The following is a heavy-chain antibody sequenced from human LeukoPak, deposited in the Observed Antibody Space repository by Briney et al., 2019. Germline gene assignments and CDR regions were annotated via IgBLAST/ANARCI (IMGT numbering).Heavy chain of an antibody. CDR1: GFTFEDFS. J-gene: IGHJ6*02. Sequence: GGSLRLSCAASGFTFEDFSMHWLRQAPGKGLEWLSLITGDGGTTYYTDSVKVRFTVSRDNSRTSLYLQTNRLNTGDSAVYYCAKDKYTYSYALDVWGQGTTVIVSS. CDR2: ITGDGGTT. D-gene: IGHD3-16*01. CDR3: AKDKYTYSYALDV. V-gene: IGHV3-43*02.